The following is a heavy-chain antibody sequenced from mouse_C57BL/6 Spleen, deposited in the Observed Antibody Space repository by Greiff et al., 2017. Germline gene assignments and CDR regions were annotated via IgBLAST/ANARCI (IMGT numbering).Heavy chain of an antibody. V-gene: IGHV10-1*01. J-gene: IGHJ4*01. Sequence: EVQLVESGGGLVQPKGSLKLSCAASGFSFNTYAMNWVRQAPGKGLEWVARIRSKSNNYATYYADSVKDRFTISRDDSESMLYLQMNNLKTEDTAMYYCVRQDPDYDAMDYWGQGTSVTVSS. CDR2: IRSKSNNYAT. CDR1: GFSFNTYA. CDR3: VRQDPDYDAMDY.